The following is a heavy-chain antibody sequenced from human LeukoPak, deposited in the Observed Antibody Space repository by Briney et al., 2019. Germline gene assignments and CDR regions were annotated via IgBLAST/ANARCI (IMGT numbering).Heavy chain of an antibody. CDR1: GFTFSDSA. Sequence: GGSLRLSCAASGFTFSDSAMHWVPQATGKRLEWVGRIRSKANSYATGYAAPVKGRFTISRDDSKNTAYLQMNSLKTEDTGVYFCATDSGSYYVHWGQGTLVTVSS. V-gene: IGHV3-73*01. CDR3: ATDSGSYYVH. D-gene: IGHD1-26*01. CDR2: IRSKANSYAT. J-gene: IGHJ4*02.